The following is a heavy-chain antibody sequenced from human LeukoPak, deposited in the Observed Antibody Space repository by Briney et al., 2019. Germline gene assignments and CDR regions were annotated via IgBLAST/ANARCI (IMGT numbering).Heavy chain of an antibody. Sequence: SQTLSLTCTVSGGSISSGSYYWSWIRQPAGKGLEWIGEINYSGSTNYNPSLKSRVTISVDTSKNQFSLKLSSVTAADTAVYYCARTYSSNWYEGNWFDPWGQGTLVTVSS. CDR3: ARTYSSNWYEGNWFDP. J-gene: IGHJ5*02. D-gene: IGHD6-13*01. CDR2: INYSGST. V-gene: IGHV4-61*09. CDR1: GGSISSGSYY.